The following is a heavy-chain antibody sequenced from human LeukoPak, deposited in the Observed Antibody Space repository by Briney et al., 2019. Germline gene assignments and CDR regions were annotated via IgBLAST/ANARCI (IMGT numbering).Heavy chain of an antibody. Sequence: GGSLRLPCAASGFTVSSNYMSWVRQAPGKGLEWVSVIYSGGSTYYADSVKGRFTISRDNSKNTLYLQMNSLRAEDTAVYYCARVVGYCSSTSCYTGRYYYMDVWGKGTTVTVSS. CDR2: IYSGGST. CDR3: ARVVGYCSSTSCYTGRYYYMDV. D-gene: IGHD2-2*02. CDR1: GFTVSSNY. V-gene: IGHV3-53*01. J-gene: IGHJ6*03.